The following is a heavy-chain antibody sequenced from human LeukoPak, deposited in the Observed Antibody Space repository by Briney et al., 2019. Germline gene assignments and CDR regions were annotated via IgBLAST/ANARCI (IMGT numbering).Heavy chain of an antibody. V-gene: IGHV3-23*01. D-gene: IGHD6-19*01. CDR3: AKDRGIAVAGSFDY. Sequence: PGGSLRLSCAASGFTFSSYAMSWVRQAPGKGLEWVSAIGGSDGSTYYADSVRGRLTISRDNSKNTLYLQMNSLRAEDTAVYYCAKDRGIAVAGSFDYWGQGTLVTVSS. CDR1: GFTFSSYA. CDR2: IGGSDGST. J-gene: IGHJ4*02.